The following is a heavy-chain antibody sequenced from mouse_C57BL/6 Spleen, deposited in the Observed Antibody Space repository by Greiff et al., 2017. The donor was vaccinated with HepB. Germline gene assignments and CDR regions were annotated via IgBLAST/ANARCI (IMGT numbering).Heavy chain of an antibody. Sequence: EVKLVESEGGLVQPGSSMKLSCTASGFTFSDYYMAWVRQVPEKGLEWVANINYDGSSTYYLDSLKSRFIISRDNAKNILYLQMSSLKSEDTATYYCARYYYGSFYAMDYWGQGTSVTVSS. CDR2: INYDGSST. J-gene: IGHJ4*01. V-gene: IGHV5-16*01. D-gene: IGHD1-1*01. CDR1: GFTFSDYY. CDR3: ARYYYGSFYAMDY.